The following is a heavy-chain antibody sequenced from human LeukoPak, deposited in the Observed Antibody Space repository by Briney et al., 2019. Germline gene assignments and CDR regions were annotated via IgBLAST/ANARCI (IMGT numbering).Heavy chain of an antibody. CDR1: GYTLTELS. D-gene: IGHD1-26*01. V-gene: IGHV1-24*01. CDR3: ATGSRVGATYAFDI. J-gene: IGHJ3*02. Sequence: ASVKVSCKVSGYTLTELSMHWVRQAPGKGLEWMGGFDPEDGETIYAQKFQGRVTMTEDTSTDTAYMELSSLRSEDTAVCYCATGSRVGATYAFDIWGQGTMVTVSS. CDR2: FDPEDGET.